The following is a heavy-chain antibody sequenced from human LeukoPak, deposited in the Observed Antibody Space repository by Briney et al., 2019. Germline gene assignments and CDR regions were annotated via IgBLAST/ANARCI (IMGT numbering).Heavy chain of an antibody. V-gene: IGHV4-4*07. CDR1: GGSIISYD. CDR3: ARSGPDDSNADYNYYYPMDV. J-gene: IGHJ6*02. Sequence: SETLSLTCTVAGGSIISYDWTWFRQSAGKGPDWIGRVHSSGRTNYNPSLKSRVIMSLDTIKIHVSLKLSSVTAAGTAVYYGARSGPDDSNADYNYYYPMDVWGQGTTVTVSS. CDR2: VHSSGRT. D-gene: IGHD5-12*01.